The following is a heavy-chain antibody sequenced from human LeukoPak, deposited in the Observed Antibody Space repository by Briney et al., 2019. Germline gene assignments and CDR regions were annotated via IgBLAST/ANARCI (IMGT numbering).Heavy chain of an antibody. V-gene: IGHV4-61*05. CDR3: ARVSFGDYSYYYYYGMDV. J-gene: IGHJ6*02. CDR2: IYYSGST. Sequence: SETLSLTCNVSDGSITTSSFYWGWVRQTPGKGLEWIGYIYYSGSTNYNPSLKSRVTISVDTSKNQFSLKLSSVTAADTAVYYCARVSFGDYSYYYYYGMDVWGQGTTVTVSS. CDR1: DGSITTSSFY. D-gene: IGHD3-10*01.